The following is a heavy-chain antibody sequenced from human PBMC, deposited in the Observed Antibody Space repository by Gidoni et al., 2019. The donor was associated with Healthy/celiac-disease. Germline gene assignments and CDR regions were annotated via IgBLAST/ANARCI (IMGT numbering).Heavy chain of an antibody. V-gene: IGHV4-34*01. D-gene: IGHD5-18*01. CDR1: GGSFSGYY. CDR3: ARGLRIQLWFKDDFNWFDP. Sequence: QVQLQQWGAGLLKPSETLSLTCAVYGGSFSGYYWSWIRQPPGKGLEWIGEINHRGSTNDNPSLKSRVTISVDTSKNQFPLKLSSVTAADTAVYYCARGLRIQLWFKDDFNWFDPWGQGTLVTVSS. J-gene: IGHJ5*02. CDR2: INHRGST.